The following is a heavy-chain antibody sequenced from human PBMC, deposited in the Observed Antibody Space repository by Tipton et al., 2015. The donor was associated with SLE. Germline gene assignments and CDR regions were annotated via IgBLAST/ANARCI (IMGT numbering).Heavy chain of an antibody. CDR2: IEQDGSDT. CDR3: ARAYSDYRSGWYAGFDG. V-gene: IGHV3-7*01. Sequence: QLVQSGGGLVQPGGSLRLSCEASGFIFRNYWMSWVRQAPGKGLEWVANIEQDGSDTFYVDSVKGRFTISRDTAKNSLYLQMNSLRVEDTAVYFCARAYSDYRSGWYAGFDGWGRGTMVTVSS. D-gene: IGHD6-19*01. J-gene: IGHJ3*01. CDR1: GFIFRNYW.